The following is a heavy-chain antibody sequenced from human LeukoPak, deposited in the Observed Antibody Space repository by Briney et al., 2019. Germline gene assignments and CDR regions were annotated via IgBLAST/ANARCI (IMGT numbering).Heavy chain of an antibody. J-gene: IGHJ4*02. CDR3: ARGLPYYDSSGYPSY. V-gene: IGHV1-2*02. CDR1: GYTFTGYY. D-gene: IGHD3-22*01. CDR2: INPNSGGT. Sequence: ASVKVSCKASGYTFTGYYMHWVRQAPGQGLEWMGWINPNSGGTNYGQKFQGRVTMTRDTSISTAYMELSRLRSDDTAVYYCARGLPYYDSSGYPSYWGQGTLVTVSS.